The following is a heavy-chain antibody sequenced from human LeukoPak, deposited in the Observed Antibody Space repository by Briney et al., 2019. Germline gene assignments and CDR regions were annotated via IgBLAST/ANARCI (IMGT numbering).Heavy chain of an antibody. CDR3: AELAITMIGGV. Sequence: GGSLRLSCAASGFTFSSYEMNWVRQAPGKGLEWVSYISSSGSTIYYADSVKGRFTISRDNAKNSLYLQMNSLRAEDTAVYYCAELAITMIGGVWGKGTTVAISS. V-gene: IGHV3-48*03. J-gene: IGHJ6*04. CDR2: ISSSGSTI. D-gene: IGHD3-10*02. CDR1: GFTFSSYE.